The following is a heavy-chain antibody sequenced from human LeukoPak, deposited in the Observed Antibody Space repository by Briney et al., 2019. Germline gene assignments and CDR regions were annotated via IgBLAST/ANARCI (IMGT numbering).Heavy chain of an antibody. J-gene: IGHJ1*01. Sequence: GGSLGLSCAASGFTVSTNYMSWVRQAPGKGLEWVSLLYGGDSTYYADSVQGRFTISRDNSKNMLYLQMNSLRTEDTAIYYCASDVGYCSSTSCYRYFQHWGQGTLVIVSS. CDR1: GFTVSTNY. V-gene: IGHV3-66*01. CDR3: ASDVGYCSSTSCYRYFQH. D-gene: IGHD2-2*01. CDR2: LYGGDST.